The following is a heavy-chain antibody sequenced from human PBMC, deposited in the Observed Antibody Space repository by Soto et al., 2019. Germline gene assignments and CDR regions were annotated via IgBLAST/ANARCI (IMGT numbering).Heavy chain of an antibody. J-gene: IGHJ4*02. CDR1: GYTFTSYA. Sequence: ASVKGSWKASGYTFTSYAMHWLRQAPGQRLEWMGWINAGNGNTKYSQKFQGRVTITRDTSASTAYMELSSLRSEDTAVYYCARDREMTFDYWGQGTLVTVSS. CDR3: ARDREMTFDY. V-gene: IGHV1-3*01. D-gene: IGHD1-26*01. CDR2: INAGNGNT.